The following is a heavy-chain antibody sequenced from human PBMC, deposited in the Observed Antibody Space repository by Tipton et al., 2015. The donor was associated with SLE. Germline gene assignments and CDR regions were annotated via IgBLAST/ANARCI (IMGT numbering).Heavy chain of an antibody. J-gene: IGHJ3*02. Sequence: TLSLTCTVSGYSISSGSYFWSWIRQPAGKGLEWIGRIYASGYTNYNPSLKSRVTISVDTSKNQFSLKLTSVTAADTAVYYCARRMVQGGDALDIWGLGTLVTVSS. CDR1: GYSISSGSYF. CDR2: IYASGYT. V-gene: IGHV4-61*02. CDR3: ARRMVQGGDALDI. D-gene: IGHD3-10*01.